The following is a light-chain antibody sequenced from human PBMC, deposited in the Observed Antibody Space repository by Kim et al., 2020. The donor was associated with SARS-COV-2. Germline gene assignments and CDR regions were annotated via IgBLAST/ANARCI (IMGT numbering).Light chain of an antibody. CDR1: QSITNY. Sequence: ASVGDRVTITCRASQSITNYLGWYQQKPGKAPNLLIYAASSLQSGVPSRFSGSGSGADFTLTISSLQPEDFATYYCQQSYTTPRTFGQGTRLEIK. CDR3: QQSYTTPRT. J-gene: IGKJ5*01. CDR2: AAS. V-gene: IGKV1-39*01.